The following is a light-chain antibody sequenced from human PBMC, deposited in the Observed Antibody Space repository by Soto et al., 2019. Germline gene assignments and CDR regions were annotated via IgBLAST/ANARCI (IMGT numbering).Light chain of an antibody. CDR2: DAS. CDR1: QSISSW. J-gene: IGKJ3*01. Sequence: DIQMTQFPSTLSASVGDRVTITCRASQSISSWLAWYQQRPGKAPKLLIYDASTLDRGVPSRFSGSGSEIEFTLTITSLQPDDFATYYCQQYNSYLVTFGPGTTVDVK. V-gene: IGKV1-5*01. CDR3: QQYNSYLVT.